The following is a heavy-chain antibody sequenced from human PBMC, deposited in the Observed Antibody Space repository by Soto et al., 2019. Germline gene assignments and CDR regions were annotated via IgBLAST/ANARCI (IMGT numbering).Heavy chain of an antibody. J-gene: IGHJ6*02. V-gene: IGHV4-30-2*01. CDR2: IYHSGST. CDR3: ARSAYYYYGMDV. Sequence: QLQLQESGSGMVKPSQTLSLTCAVSSDSNSSGGYSWSWVGQPQGKGLEWIGYIYHSGSTYYSPSLKSRVTISVDRSKNQFSLKLSSVTAADKAVYYCARSAYYYYGMDVWGQGTTVTVSS. CDR1: SDSNSSGGYS.